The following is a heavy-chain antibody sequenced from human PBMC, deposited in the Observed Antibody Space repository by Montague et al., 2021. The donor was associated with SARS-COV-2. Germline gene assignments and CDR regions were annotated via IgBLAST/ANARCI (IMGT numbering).Heavy chain of an antibody. CDR2: ISDSGST. Sequence: LRLSCAASGFSFSTYTMNWVRLAPGKGLEWVGHISDSGSTKYNPSLQSRVTISVDTARNQFSLKLLSVTAADTAFYYCARVDSSGPGEYWGQGILVSVSS. D-gene: IGHD3-22*01. V-gene: IGHV4-59*08. CDR3: ARVDSSGPGEY. J-gene: IGHJ4*02. CDR1: GFSFSTYT.